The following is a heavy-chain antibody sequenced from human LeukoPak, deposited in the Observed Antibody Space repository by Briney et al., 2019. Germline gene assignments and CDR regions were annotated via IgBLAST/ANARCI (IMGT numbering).Heavy chain of an antibody. CDR1: GFSLSTSGVG. Sequence: SGPTLVNPTQTLTLTCTFSGFSLSTSGVGMAWIRQPPGKAMEWLALIYWNDDKRYSPSLKSRLTITKDTSKNQVVLTMTNMDPVDTATYYCTHRQGQSWLDVWGQGTTVTVSS. J-gene: IGHJ6*02. CDR2: IYWNDDK. D-gene: IGHD3-16*02. CDR3: THRQGQSWLDV. V-gene: IGHV2-5*01.